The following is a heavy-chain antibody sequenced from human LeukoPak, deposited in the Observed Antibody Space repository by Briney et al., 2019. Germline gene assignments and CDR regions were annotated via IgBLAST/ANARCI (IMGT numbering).Heavy chain of an antibody. CDR2: IIPIFGTA. V-gene: IGHV1-69*05. J-gene: IGHJ6*03. CDR1: GGTFSSYA. CDR3: ARDAGLLERYYYYYYYMDV. Sequence: GASVKVSCKASGGTFSSYAISWVRQAPGQGLEWMGGIIPIFGTANYAQKFQGRVTITTDESTSTAYMELSSLRSEDTAVYYCARDAGLLERYYYYYYYMDVWGKGTTVTVSS. D-gene: IGHD1-1*01.